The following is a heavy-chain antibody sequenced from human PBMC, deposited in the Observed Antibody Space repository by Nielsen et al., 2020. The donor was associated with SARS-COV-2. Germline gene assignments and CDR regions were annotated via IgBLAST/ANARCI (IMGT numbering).Heavy chain of an antibody. CDR3: TRVNPISGSWFDAFDI. V-gene: IGHV3-73*01. CDR2: IRSKANIYAT. Sequence: GGSLRLSCAASGFSISDSGMHWVRQASGRGLEWLGRIRSKANIYATAYAASVKGRFTISRDDSKNTAYLQMNSLRTEDTAIYHCTRVNPISGSWFDAFDIWGQGTLVTVSS. CDR1: GFSISDSG. D-gene: IGHD6-13*01. J-gene: IGHJ3*02.